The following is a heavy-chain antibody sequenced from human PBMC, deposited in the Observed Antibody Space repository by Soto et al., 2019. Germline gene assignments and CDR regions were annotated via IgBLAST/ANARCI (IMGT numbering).Heavy chain of an antibody. V-gene: IGHV5-51*01. J-gene: IGHJ4*02. CDR2: IYACDSDT. Sequence: PGESLKISCKGSGYTFTDYWIGWVRQMPGKGLEWMVTIYACDSDTRYSPSFEGQVTMSVDKSVTTAYLHWSSLKASDTAMYYCARQHPLDSSAWYNWGQGTLVTVSS. D-gene: IGHD6-19*01. CDR1: GYTFTDYW. CDR3: ARQHPLDSSAWYN.